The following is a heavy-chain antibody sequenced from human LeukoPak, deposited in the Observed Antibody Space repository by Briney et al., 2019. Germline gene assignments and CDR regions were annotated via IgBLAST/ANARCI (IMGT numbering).Heavy chain of an antibody. J-gene: IGHJ4*02. CDR1: GFSFGDYA. CDR3: AKGEYYYDSSGYSY. V-gene: IGHV3-23*01. D-gene: IGHD3-22*01. CDR2: ISGSGGST. Sequence: PGGSLRLSCTASGFSFGDYAMSWFRQAPGKGLEWVSAISGSGGSTYYADSVKGRFTISRDNSKNTLYLQMNSLRAEDTAVYYCAKGEYYYDSSGYSYWGQGTLVTVSS.